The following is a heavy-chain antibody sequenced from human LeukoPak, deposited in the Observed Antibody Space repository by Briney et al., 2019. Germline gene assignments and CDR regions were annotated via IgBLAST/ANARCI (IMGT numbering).Heavy chain of an antibody. Sequence: ASVKVSCKASGGTFSSYAISWVRQAPGQRLEWMGGIITIFGTANYAQKLQGRVTITADKSTSTAYMELSSLRSEDTAVYYCARGDTTVTNTEFDYWGQGTLVTVSS. CDR3: ARGDTTVTNTEFDY. J-gene: IGHJ4*02. CDR2: IITIFGTA. CDR1: GGTFSSYA. V-gene: IGHV1-69*06. D-gene: IGHD4-17*01.